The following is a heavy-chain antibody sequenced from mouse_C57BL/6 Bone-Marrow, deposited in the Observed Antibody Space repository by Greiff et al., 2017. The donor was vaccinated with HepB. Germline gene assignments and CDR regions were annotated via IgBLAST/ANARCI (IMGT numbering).Heavy chain of an antibody. CDR3: TTGDCYSYYFDY. D-gene: IGHD2-3*01. CDR2: IDPENGDT. Sequence: VQLQQSGAELVRPGASVKLSCTASGFNIKDDYMHWVKQRPEQGLEWIGWIDPENGDTEYASKFQGKAPITADKSSTTAYLQLSSLTSEDTAVYYCTTGDCYSYYFDYCGQGTTLTVSS. CDR1: GFNIKDDY. V-gene: IGHV14-4*01. J-gene: IGHJ2*01.